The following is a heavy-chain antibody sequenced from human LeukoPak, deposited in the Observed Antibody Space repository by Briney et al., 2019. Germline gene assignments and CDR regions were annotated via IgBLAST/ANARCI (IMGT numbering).Heavy chain of an antibody. Sequence: ASLKVSCKASGYTFTSYGVTWVRQAPGQGLEWMGWISAYNGNTNYAQKLQGRVTMTTDTSTSTAYMELGSLRSDDTAVYYCARDDILVAAPDYWGQGTRVTVSS. D-gene: IGHD2-15*01. J-gene: IGHJ4*02. CDR1: GYTFTSYG. CDR2: ISAYNGNT. V-gene: IGHV1-18*01. CDR3: ARDDILVAAPDY.